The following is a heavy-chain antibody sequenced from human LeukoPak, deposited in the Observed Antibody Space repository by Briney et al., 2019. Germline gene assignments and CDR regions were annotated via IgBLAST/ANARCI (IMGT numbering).Heavy chain of an antibody. D-gene: IGHD3-22*01. V-gene: IGHV4-4*02. CDR3: ARSPREYYYDDSAYYFPWFDP. J-gene: IGHJ5*02. CDR2: IYYTGST. CDR1: GFPFSSNAM. Sequence: MTGGSLRLSCAASGFPFSSNAMSWVRQPPGKGLEWIGTIYYTGSTHYNPSLKSRVTISLDTSKNHFSLNLSSVTAADTAVYYCARSPREYYYDDSAYYFPWFDPWGQGTLVTVSS.